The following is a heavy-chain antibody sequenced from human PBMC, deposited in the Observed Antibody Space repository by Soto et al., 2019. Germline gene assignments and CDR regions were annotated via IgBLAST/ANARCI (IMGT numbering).Heavy chain of an antibody. CDR3: ARDIIRGYSGYDSPAYYYYYGMDV. CDR2: ISSSSSYI. CDR1: GFTFSSYS. Sequence: GGSLRLSCAASGFTFSSYSMNWVRQAPGKGLEWVSSISSSSSYIYYADSVKGRFTISRDNAKNSLYLQMNSLRAEDTAVYYCARDIIRGYSGYDSPAYYYYYGMDVWGQGTTVTVSS. J-gene: IGHJ6*02. D-gene: IGHD5-12*01. V-gene: IGHV3-21*01.